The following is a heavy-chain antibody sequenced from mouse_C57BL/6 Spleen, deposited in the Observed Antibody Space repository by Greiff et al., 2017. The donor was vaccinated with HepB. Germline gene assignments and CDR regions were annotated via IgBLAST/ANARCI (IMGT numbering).Heavy chain of an antibody. CDR3: ALDSSGYSDY. D-gene: IGHD3-2*02. J-gene: IGHJ2*01. V-gene: IGHV1-59*01. CDR1: GYTFTSYW. CDR2: IDPSDSYT. Sequence: QVQLQQPGAELVRPGTSVKLSCKASGYTFTSYWMHWVKQRPGQGLEWIGVIDPSDSYTNYNQKFKGKATLTVDTSSSTAYMQLSSLTSEDSAVYYCALDSSGYSDYWGQGTTLTVSS.